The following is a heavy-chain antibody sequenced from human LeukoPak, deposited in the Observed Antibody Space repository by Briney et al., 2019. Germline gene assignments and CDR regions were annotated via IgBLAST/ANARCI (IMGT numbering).Heavy chain of an antibody. CDR2: INHSGST. D-gene: IGHD2-8*02. CDR3: ARGGYCTGGVCYVMGFDY. CDR1: GGSFSGYY. Sequence: PSETLSLTCAVYGGSFSGYYWSWIRQPPGKGLEWIGEINHSGSTSYNPSLKSRVTISVDTSKNQFSLKLSSVTAADTAVYYCARGGYCTGGVCYVMGFDYWGQGTLVTVSS. J-gene: IGHJ4*02. V-gene: IGHV4-34*01.